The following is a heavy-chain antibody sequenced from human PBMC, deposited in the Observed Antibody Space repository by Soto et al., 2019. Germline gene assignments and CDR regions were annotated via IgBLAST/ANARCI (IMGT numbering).Heavy chain of an antibody. J-gene: IGHJ5*02. CDR1: GGSISSDDHF. V-gene: IGHV4-30-4*02. CDR3: ARDHKVGGYDANWFDP. D-gene: IGHD5-12*01. Sequence: SETLSLTCTVSGGSISSDDHFWSWIRQPPGKGLEWIGYIYHSGGTNYNPSLKSRLIISLDTSKNQFSLKLTSVTAADTAVYYCARDHKVGGYDANWFDPWGQGTLVTVSS. CDR2: IYHSGGT.